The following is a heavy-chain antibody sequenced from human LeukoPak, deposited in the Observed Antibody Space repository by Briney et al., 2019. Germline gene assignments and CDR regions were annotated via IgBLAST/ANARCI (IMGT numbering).Heavy chain of an antibody. Sequence: GESLRISCKGSGYSFSSHWISWVRHMPGKGLEWMGTIDPDDSHTKYSPPFQGHVTISADKSISTAYLQWSSLKASDTAVYYCARLEFLGGDAAREHAMDVWGKGTTVTVSS. CDR3: ARLEFLGGDAAREHAMDV. CDR1: GYSFSSHW. D-gene: IGHD5-18*01. CDR2: IDPDDSHT. V-gene: IGHV5-10-1*01. J-gene: IGHJ6*04.